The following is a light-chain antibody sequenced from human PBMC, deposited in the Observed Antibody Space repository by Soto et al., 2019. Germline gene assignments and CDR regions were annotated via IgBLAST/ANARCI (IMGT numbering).Light chain of an antibody. J-gene: IGLJ1*01. V-gene: IGLV2-14*01. CDR1: SSDVGGYNY. CDR2: DVS. Sequence: QSVLTRPVSGSGAAGQAITISCTGTSSDVGGYNYVSWYQQHPGKAPKLMIYDVSNRPSGVSNRFSGSKSGNTASLTISGLQAEDEADYYCSSYTSSSTPLYVFGTGTKVTVL. CDR3: SSYTSSSTPLYV.